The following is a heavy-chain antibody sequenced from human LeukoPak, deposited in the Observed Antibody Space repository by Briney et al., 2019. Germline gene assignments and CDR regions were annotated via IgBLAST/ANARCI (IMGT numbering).Heavy chain of an antibody. CDR2: ISGSGGST. J-gene: IGHJ3*02. D-gene: IGHD3-10*01. Sequence: TGGSLRLSCAASGFTFSSYAMSWVRQAPGKGLEWVSAISGSGGSTYYADSVKGRFTISRDNSKNTLYLQMNSLRAEDTAVYYCAKDRVVWFGELLSYAFDIWGQGTMVTVSS. CDR3: AKDRVVWFGELLSYAFDI. CDR1: GFTFSSYA. V-gene: IGHV3-23*01.